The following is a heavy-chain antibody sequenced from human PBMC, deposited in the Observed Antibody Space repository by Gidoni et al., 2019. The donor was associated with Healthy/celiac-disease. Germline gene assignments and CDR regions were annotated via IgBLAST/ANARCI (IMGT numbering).Heavy chain of an antibody. Sequence: HVQLVQSGAEVKKPGASVQVSCKASGYTFTSYYMPWVRQAPGQGLEWMGIINPSGGSTSYAQKFQGRVTMTRDTSTSTVYMELSSMRSEDTAVYYCARGAVGEVAARPSYYMDVWGKGTTVTVSS. J-gene: IGHJ6*03. CDR3: ARGAVGEVAARPSYYMDV. CDR2: INPSGGST. D-gene: IGHD6-19*01. CDR1: GYTFTSYY. V-gene: IGHV1-46*01.